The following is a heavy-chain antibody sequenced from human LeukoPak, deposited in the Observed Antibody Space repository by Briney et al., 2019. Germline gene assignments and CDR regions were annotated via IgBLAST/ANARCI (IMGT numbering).Heavy chain of an antibody. D-gene: IGHD3-22*01. Sequence: SETLSLTCTVSGGSISSGNYYWSWIRQPAGKGLEWIGRIYTSGSTNYNPSLKSRVTISVDTSKNQFSLKLSSVTAADTAVYYCASPLDFDSRDYWGQGTLVTVSS. J-gene: IGHJ4*02. CDR1: GGSISSGNYY. CDR2: IYTSGST. V-gene: IGHV4-61*02. CDR3: ASPLDFDSRDY.